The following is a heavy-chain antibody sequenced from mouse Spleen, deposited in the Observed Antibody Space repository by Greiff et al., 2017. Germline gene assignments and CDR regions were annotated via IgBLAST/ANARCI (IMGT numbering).Heavy chain of an antibody. Sequence: EVQLVESGPGLVKPSQSLSLTCSVTGYSITSGYYWNWIRQFPGNKLEWMGYISYDGSNNYNPSLKNRISITRDTSKNQFFLKLNSVTTEDTATYYCAREEGGTPFDYWGQGTTLTVSS. CDR2: ISYDGSN. D-gene: IGHD2-14*01. CDR3: AREEGGTPFDY. V-gene: IGHV3-6*02. J-gene: IGHJ2*01. CDR1: GYSITSGYY.